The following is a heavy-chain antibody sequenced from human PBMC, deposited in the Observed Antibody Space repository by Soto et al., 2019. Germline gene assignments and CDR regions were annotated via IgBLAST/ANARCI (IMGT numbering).Heavy chain of an antibody. CDR1: GDSISSVNW. V-gene: IGHV4-4*02. J-gene: IGHJ5*01. D-gene: IGHD2-2*02. CDR2: VYHTGTT. Sequence: SETLSLTCDVSGDSISSVNWWIWVRQPPGKGLQWIGEVYHTGTTNYNPSLKSRVTISVDKSQNHFSLNVTSVTAADTAVYYCARFSGFFAISLLDTWGQGALVTVSS. CDR3: ARFSGFFAISLLDT.